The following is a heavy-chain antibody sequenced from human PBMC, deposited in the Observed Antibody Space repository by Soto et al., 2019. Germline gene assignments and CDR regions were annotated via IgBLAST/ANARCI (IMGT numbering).Heavy chain of an antibody. V-gene: IGHV1-18*01. CDR1: GYTFSNYG. CDR3: ARDTQRQWLDGGSQDY. J-gene: IGHJ4*02. Sequence: QVHLMQSGAEVKKPGASVRVSCKASGYTFSNYGFSWVRQAPGQGLEWMGWINPHNGKTQYAQKPQGRVTMTTDTSTSTAYMELRSLRSDDTAVYFCARDTQRQWLDGGSQDYWGQGTLVTVSS. CDR2: INPHNGKT. D-gene: IGHD6-19*01.